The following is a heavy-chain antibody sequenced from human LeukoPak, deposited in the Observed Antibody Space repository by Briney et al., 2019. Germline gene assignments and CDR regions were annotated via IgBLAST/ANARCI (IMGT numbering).Heavy chain of an antibody. J-gene: IGHJ4*02. Sequence: SETLSLTSTVSGGSISSYYWSWIRQPPGKGLEWIGYIYYSGSTNYNPSLKSRVTISVDTSKNQFSLKLSSVTAADTAVYYCARGNYDSSGYFDYWGQGTLVTVSS. D-gene: IGHD3-22*01. CDR2: IYYSGST. CDR3: ARGNYDSSGYFDY. V-gene: IGHV4-59*01. CDR1: GGSISSYY.